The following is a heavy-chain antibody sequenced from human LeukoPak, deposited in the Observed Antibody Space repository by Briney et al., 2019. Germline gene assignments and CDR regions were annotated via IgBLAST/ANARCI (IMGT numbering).Heavy chain of an antibody. Sequence: ASVKVPCKTSGYTFTSYGTIWVRQAPGQGLEWTGWVSPYNGNTNYAQKLQGRVTMTTDTSTRTAYMELRSLRSDDTAVYFCAREITTGNFDYWGQGTLVTVSS. CDR1: GYTFTSYG. D-gene: IGHD4-11*01. J-gene: IGHJ4*02. CDR3: AREITTGNFDY. V-gene: IGHV1-18*01. CDR2: VSPYNGNT.